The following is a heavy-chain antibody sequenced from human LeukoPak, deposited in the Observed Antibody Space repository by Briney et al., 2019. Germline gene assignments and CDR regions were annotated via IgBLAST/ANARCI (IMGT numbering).Heavy chain of an antibody. CDR1: GYTFTSYG. D-gene: IGHD6-19*01. CDR2: ISAYNGNT. Sequence: ASVKVSCRASGYTFTSYGISWVRQAPGQGLEWMGWISAYNGNTNYAQKLQGRVTMTTDTSTSTAYMELRSLRSDDTAVYYCARDQWRRSDMDVWGQGTTVTVSS. J-gene: IGHJ6*02. V-gene: IGHV1-18*01. CDR3: ARDQWRRSDMDV.